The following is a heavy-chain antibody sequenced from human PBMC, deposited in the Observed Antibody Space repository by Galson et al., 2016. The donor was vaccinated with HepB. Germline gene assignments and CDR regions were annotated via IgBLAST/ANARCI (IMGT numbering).Heavy chain of an antibody. D-gene: IGHD6-6*01. CDR3: ARSEYSISFDY. V-gene: IGHV1-45*02. CDR1: GYTFTYRY. J-gene: IGHJ4*02. CDR2: HTPLNGNT. Sequence: PVKVSCKASGYTFTYRYLPWVRQAPGQALEWMGWHTPLNGNTNYAQKFQDSVTITRDRSMSTAYMELSSLRSEDSAIYYCARSEYSISFDYWGQGTLVTVSS.